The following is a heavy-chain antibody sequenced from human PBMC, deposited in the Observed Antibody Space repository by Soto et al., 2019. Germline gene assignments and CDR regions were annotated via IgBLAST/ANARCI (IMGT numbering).Heavy chain of an antibody. D-gene: IGHD6-13*01. Sequence: GGSLRLSCEASGFTFSGYWMSWVRQAQGKGLEWVADIKHDGSVKFYVDSVKGRFTISRGNAKKLLYLQMSGLRAEDTALYYCARAPYINAWYRFDLWGQGTLVTVSS. CDR3: ARAPYINAWYRFDL. J-gene: IGHJ4*02. CDR2: IKHDGSVK. V-gene: IGHV3-7*03. CDR1: GFTFSGYW.